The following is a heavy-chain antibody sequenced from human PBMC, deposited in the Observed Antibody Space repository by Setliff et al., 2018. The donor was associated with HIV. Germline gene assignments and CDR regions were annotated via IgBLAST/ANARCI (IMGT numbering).Heavy chain of an antibody. V-gene: IGHV1-2*02. Sequence: ASVKVSCKTFGYRFTDFYVNWVRQAPGQGLEWMGWINPKSGATKNAQKFQGRVTITRDSSITTVYMDLTSLRSDDTAVYYCARDVAEMIVPLDDSWGQGTLVTVSS. D-gene: IGHD3-22*01. CDR3: ARDVAEMIVPLDDS. CDR2: INPKSGAT. CDR1: GYRFTDFY. J-gene: IGHJ4*02.